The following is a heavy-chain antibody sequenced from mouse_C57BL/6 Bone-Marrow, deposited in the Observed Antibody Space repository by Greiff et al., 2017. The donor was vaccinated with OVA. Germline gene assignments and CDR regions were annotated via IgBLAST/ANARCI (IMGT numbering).Heavy chain of an antibody. CDR1: GFTFSDYY. D-gene: IGHD3-2*02. Sequence: EVMLVESGGGLVQPGGSLKLSCAASGFTFSDYYMYWVRQTPEKRLEWVAYISNGGGSTYYPDTVKGRFTISRDNAKNTLYLQMSRLKSEDTAMYYCARQDSSGYTDYWGQGTSVTVSS. V-gene: IGHV5-12*01. J-gene: IGHJ4*01. CDR2: ISNGGGST. CDR3: ARQDSSGYTDY.